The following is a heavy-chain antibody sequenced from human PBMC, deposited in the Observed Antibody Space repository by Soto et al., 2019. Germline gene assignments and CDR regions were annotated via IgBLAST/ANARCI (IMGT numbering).Heavy chain of an antibody. Sequence: ASVKVSCKASGYTFTNYGISWVRQAPGQGLEWMGWISAYNGNTNYAQKLQGRVTMTTDTSTSTVYMELRSLRSDDTAVYYCARDSTDSWFDPWGQGTLVTVSS. CDR1: GYTFTNYG. CDR3: ARDSTDSWFDP. V-gene: IGHV1-18*01. CDR2: ISAYNGNT. D-gene: IGHD4-17*01. J-gene: IGHJ5*02.